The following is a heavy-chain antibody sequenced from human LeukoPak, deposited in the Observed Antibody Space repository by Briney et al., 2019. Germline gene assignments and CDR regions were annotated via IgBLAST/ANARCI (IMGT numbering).Heavy chain of an antibody. Sequence: GGSLRLSCAASGFTFDDYAMHWVRQAPGKGLEWVSGISWNSGSIGYADSVKGRFTISRDNAKNSLYLQMNSLRAEDMAFYYCAKDYSSGWYDYYYMDVWGKGTTVTVSS. CDR1: GFTFDDYA. V-gene: IGHV3-9*03. CDR3: AKDYSSGWYDYYYMDV. CDR2: ISWNSGSI. D-gene: IGHD6-19*01. J-gene: IGHJ6*03.